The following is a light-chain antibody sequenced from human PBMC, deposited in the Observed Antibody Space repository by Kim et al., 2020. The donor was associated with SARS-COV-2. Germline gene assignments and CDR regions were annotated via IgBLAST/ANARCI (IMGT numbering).Light chain of an antibody. V-gene: IGLV2-8*01. J-gene: IGLJ1*01. CDR3: SSYAGSNNYV. Sequence: GQSATISCTETSSDVGGYNYVSWYQQHPGKAPKLMIYEVSKRPSGVPDRFSGSKSGNTASLTVSGLQAEDEADYYCSSYAGSNNYVFGTGTKVTVL. CDR2: EVS. CDR1: SSDVGGYNY.